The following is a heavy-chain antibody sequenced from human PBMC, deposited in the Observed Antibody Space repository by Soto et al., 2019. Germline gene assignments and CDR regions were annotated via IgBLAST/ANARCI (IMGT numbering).Heavy chain of an antibody. V-gene: IGHV3-48*03. CDR2: ISHSGDTK. CDR1: GFTFSSYE. Sequence: EVQLVESGGGLVQPGGSLRLSCAASGFTFSSYEMNWVRQAPGKGLEWVSYISHSGDTKYYADSVKGRLTISRDNARNSLYLLMNSLGAEDTAVYYCARDLLWGSYPSNYYFDKWGQGTLVTVSS. D-gene: IGHD3-16*01. CDR3: ARDLLWGSYPSNYYFDK. J-gene: IGHJ4*02.